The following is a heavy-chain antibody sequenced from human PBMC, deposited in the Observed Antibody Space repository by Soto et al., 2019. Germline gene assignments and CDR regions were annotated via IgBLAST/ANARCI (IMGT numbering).Heavy chain of an antibody. CDR3: VRTSLVVAAATREDY. CDR1: GFTFSSYW. D-gene: IGHD2-15*01. V-gene: IGHV3-74*01. Sequence: EVQLVESGGGLVQPGGSLRLSCAASGFTFSSYWMHWVRQAPGKGLVWVSRINSDGSSTSYADSVKGRFTISRDNAKNTLCLQMNSLRAEDTAVYYCVRTSLVVAAATREDYWGRGTLVTVSS. CDR2: INSDGSST. J-gene: IGHJ4*02.